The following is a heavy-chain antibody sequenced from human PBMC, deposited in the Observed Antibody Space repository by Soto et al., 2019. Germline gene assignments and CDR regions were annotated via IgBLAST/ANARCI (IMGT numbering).Heavy chain of an antibody. CDR2: IYASGHT. CDR1: GGAISAFF. V-gene: IGHV4-4*07. CDR3: ARSPSTSTIGSFEI. Sequence: PSVTLSLPCTVSGGAISAFFWNWVRQSAGKGLEWIGRIYASGHTIYNSSLECRVTMSVDTSNHQFPLRLNSVTAADTAVYYCARSPSTSTIGSFEIWGQGTMGTVSS. J-gene: IGHJ3*02. D-gene: IGHD3-3*02.